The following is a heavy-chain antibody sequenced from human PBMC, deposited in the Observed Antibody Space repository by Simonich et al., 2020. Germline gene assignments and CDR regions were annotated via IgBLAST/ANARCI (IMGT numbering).Heavy chain of an antibody. CDR2: IKQDGSEK. V-gene: IGHV3-7*01. CDR3: ARDGLGTAYYYYMDV. Sequence: EVQLVESGGGLVQPGGSLRLSCAASGFTFSSYWMGWGRQAPGKGLEWVANIKQDGSEKYYVDSVKGRFTISRDNAKNSLYLQMNSLRAEDTAVYYCARDGLGTAYYYYMDVWGKGTTVTVSS. J-gene: IGHJ6*03. CDR1: GFTFSSYW. D-gene: IGHD7-27*01.